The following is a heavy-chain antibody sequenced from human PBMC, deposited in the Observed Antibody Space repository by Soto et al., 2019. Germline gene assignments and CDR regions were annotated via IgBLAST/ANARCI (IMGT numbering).Heavy chain of an antibody. J-gene: IGHJ4*02. CDR3: ARDTEVVVPAAMNFFDY. CDR1: GGSISSYY. D-gene: IGHD2-2*01. CDR2: IYYSGTT. Sequence: SETLSLTCTVSGGSISSYYWSWIRQPPGKGLEWIGYIYYSGTTNYSPSLKSRVTMSVDTSKNQFSLKLSSVSAADTAVYYCARDTEVVVPAAMNFFDYWGQGPLVTVYS. V-gene: IGHV4-59*01.